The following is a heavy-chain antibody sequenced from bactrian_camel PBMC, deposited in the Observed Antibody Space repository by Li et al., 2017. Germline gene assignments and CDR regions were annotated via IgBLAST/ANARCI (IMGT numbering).Heavy chain of an antibody. CDR1: GYNFSRIC. CDR3: AIGLHLEIMGSWADADFEY. CDR2: FWPRDSTS. Sequence: VQLVESGGGSVQTGGSVKLSCASSGYNFSRICMGWFRQAPGKERKGVASFWPRDSTSQYGDSVKGRLTISHDKDKNTLYLHMNSLKPEDSAMYYCAIGLHLEIMGSWADADFEYWGQGTQVTVS. V-gene: IGHV3S1*01. D-gene: IGHD3*01. J-gene: IGHJ6*01.